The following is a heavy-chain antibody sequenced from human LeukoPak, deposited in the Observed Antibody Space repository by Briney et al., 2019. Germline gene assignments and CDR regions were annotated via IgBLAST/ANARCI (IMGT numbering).Heavy chain of an antibody. CDR3: ARALRYSYGYIY. Sequence: PSETLSLTCGVYGGPFSGYYYIWTRQPPGKGLEWIGEINHSEYTNCDPSLKNRLTISVDSSKSHFSLQLRSVTAADTAVYYCARALRYSYGYIYWGQGALVTVS. D-gene: IGHD5-18*01. CDR2: INHSEYT. J-gene: IGHJ4*02. CDR1: GGPFSGYY. V-gene: IGHV4-34*01.